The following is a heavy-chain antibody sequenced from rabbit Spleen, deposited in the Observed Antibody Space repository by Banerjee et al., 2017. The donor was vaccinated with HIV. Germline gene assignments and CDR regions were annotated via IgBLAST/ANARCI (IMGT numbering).Heavy chain of an antibody. Sequence: VLSGGGLVKPGASLTLTCKASGFDFSRGYDMCWVRQAPGKGLEWIGCIYTGNVKTYYASWAKGRFTISKTSSTTVTLQMTSQTVADTGNYFCARDPGSGDYISSFRAPWGLGTLVTVS. D-gene: IGHD1-1*01. CDR3: ARDPGSGDYISSFRAP. CDR1: GFDFSRGYD. V-gene: IGHV1S40*01. J-gene: IGHJ4*01. CDR2: IYTGNVKT.